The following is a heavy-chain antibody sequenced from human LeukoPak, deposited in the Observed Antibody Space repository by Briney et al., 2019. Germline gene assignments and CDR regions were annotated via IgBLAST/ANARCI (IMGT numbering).Heavy chain of an antibody. V-gene: IGHV1-2*02. Sequence: ASVTVSCKASGYTFTGYYMDWVRQALGQGLEWMGWINPNSGGTNYAQKFQGRVTMTRDTSISTAYMELSRLRSDDTAVYYCARGLGAAAAIIDYWGQGTLVTVS. CDR2: INPNSGGT. CDR3: ARGLGAAAAIIDY. J-gene: IGHJ4*02. CDR1: GYTFTGYY. D-gene: IGHD6-13*01.